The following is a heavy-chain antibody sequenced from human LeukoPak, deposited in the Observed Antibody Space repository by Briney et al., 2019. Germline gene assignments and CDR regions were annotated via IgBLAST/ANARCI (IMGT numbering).Heavy chain of an antibody. CDR3: AKGLNGYGSGSYSHLDAFDI. D-gene: IGHD3-10*01. Sequence: GGSLRLSCAASGFTFSTYAMSWVRQAPGQGLEWVSTVRTSGRRTYYADSVKGRFTISRDNSKNTLSLQMNNLRAEDTAVYYCAKGLNGYGSGSYSHLDAFDIWGQGTLVTVSS. V-gene: IGHV3-23*01. CDR1: GFTFSTYA. J-gene: IGHJ3*02. CDR2: VRTSGRRT.